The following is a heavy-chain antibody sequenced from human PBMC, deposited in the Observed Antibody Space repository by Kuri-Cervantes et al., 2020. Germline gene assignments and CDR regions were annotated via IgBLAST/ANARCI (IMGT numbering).Heavy chain of an antibody. CDR1: GFTFSAYW. J-gene: IGHJ5*02. CDR3: ARDLPPSS. CDR2: ISSSSSYI. V-gene: IGHV3-21*01. Sequence: GGSLRLSCAASGFTFSAYWMSWVRQAPGKGLEWVSSISSSSSYIYYADSVKGRFTISRDNAKNSLYLQMNSLRAEDTAVYSCARDLPPSSWGQGTLVTVSS.